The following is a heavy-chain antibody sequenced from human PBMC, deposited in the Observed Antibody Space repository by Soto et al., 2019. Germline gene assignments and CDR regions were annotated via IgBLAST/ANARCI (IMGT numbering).Heavy chain of an antibody. CDR2: INPSGGST. CDR1: GYTFTSYY. V-gene: IGHV1-46*01. Sequence: ASVKVSCKASGYTFTSYYMHWVRQAPGQGLEWMGIINPSGGSTSYAQKFQGRVTMTRDTSTSTVYMELSSLRSEDTAVYYCAIIPEGYYDSTIIPKWFDPWGQ. CDR3: AIIPEGYYDSTIIPKWFDP. D-gene: IGHD3-22*01. J-gene: IGHJ5*02.